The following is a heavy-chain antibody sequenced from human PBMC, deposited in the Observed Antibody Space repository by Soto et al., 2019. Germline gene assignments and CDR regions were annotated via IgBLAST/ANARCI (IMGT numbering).Heavy chain of an antibody. CDR2: IYYSGST. V-gene: IGHV4-59*01. D-gene: IGHD3-3*01. CDR3: ARHRVDYDFWSGPNNWFDT. J-gene: IGHJ5*02. CDR1: GGSISSYY. Sequence: SETLSLTCTVSGGSISSYYWSWIRQPPGKGLEWIGYIYYSGSTNYNPSLKSRVTISVDTSKNQFSLKLSSVTAADTAVYYCARHRVDYDFWSGPNNWFDTWGQGTLVTVSS.